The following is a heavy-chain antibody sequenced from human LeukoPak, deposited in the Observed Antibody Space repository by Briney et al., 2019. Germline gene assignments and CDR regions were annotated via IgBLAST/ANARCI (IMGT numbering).Heavy chain of an antibody. CDR2: TYYRSKWYN. D-gene: IGHD3-10*01. CDR1: GDSVSSNSAA. Sequence: SQTLSLTCDISGDSVSSNSAAWNWIRQSPSRGLEWLGRTYYRSKWYNGYAVSLKSRMTINADTSKNQFSLQLNSVTPEDTAVYYCAKGRWALFDCWGQGTLVIVSS. CDR3: AKGRWALFDC. J-gene: IGHJ4*02. V-gene: IGHV6-1*01.